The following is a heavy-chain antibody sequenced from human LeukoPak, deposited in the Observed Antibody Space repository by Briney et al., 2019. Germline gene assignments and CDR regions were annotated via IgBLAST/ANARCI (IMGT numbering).Heavy chain of an antibody. D-gene: IGHD3-3*01. CDR2: INHSGST. V-gene: IGHV4-34*01. CDR3: ARDKVLRFLEWFPPDYGMDV. Sequence: SETLSLTCAVYGGSFSGYYWSWIRQPPGKGLEWIGEINHSGSTNYNPSLKSRVTISVDTSKNQFSLKLSSVTAADTAVYYCARDKVLRFLEWFPPDYGMDVWGQGTTVTVSS. CDR1: GGSFSGYY. J-gene: IGHJ6*02.